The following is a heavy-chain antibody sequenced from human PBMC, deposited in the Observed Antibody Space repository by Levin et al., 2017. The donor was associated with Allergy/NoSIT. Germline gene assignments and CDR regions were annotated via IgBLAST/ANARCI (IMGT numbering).Heavy chain of an antibody. J-gene: IGHJ4*02. V-gene: IGHV1-46*01. Sequence: ASVKVSCKASGYTFTTYHIHWVRQAPGQGLEWMGIYNPNGGSTTYAQRFQGSVTMTSDASTKTVYMELRSLRSEDTAIYFCARARVGASGSADYWGQGTLVTVSS. CDR2: YNPNGGST. CDR1: GYTFTTYH. CDR3: ARARVGASGSADY. D-gene: IGHD1-26*01.